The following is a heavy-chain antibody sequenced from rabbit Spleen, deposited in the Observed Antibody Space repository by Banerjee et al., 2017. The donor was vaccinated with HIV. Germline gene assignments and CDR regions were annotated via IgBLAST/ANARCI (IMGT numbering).Heavy chain of an antibody. CDR1: GFSFSDKDV. Sequence: QEQLEESGGGLVKPEGSLTLTCKASGFSFSDKDVMCWVRQAPGKGLEWIACINIVTGKAVYATWAKGRFTISKTSSTTVTLQMTSLTAADTATYFCARAPTYVYGGYTHASYFSLWGQGTLVTVS. D-gene: IGHD2-1*01. CDR2: INIVTGKA. V-gene: IGHV1S45*01. J-gene: IGHJ4*01. CDR3: ARAPTYVYGGYTHASYFSL.